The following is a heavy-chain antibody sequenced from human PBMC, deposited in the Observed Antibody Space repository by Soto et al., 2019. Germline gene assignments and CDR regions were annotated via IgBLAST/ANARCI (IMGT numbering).Heavy chain of an antibody. J-gene: IGHJ6*02. Sequence: EEQLVESGGTLVQPGRSLRLSCAASGFTFDDYAMHWVRQAPGKGLEWVSGISWNSGNIGYADSVKGRFTISRDNAKNSLYLQMNSLRAEDTALYYCAKDGFAFSYYYGMDVWGQGTTVTVSS. CDR3: AKDGFAFSYYYGMDV. CDR2: ISWNSGNI. V-gene: IGHV3-9*01. CDR1: GFTFDDYA.